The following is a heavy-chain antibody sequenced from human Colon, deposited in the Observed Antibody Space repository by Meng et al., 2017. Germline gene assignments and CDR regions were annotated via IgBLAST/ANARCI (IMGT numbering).Heavy chain of an antibody. V-gene: IGHV1-3*04. CDR1: GYSFTSYG. CDR3: ARDERGGPYYFDY. CDR2: IYTADGNR. Sequence: QVHLVQSGAEWKKPGASVNVSCQASGYSFTSYGMHWLRQAPGQRPEWMGWIYTADGNRRYSQRFQDRLTITSDTFARTAYMELSSLRSEDTAVYFCARDERGGPYYFDYWGQGTLVTVSS. J-gene: IGHJ4*02.